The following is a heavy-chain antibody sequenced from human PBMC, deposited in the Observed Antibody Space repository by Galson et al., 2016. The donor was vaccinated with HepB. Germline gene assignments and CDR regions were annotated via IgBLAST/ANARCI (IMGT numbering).Heavy chain of an antibody. J-gene: IGHJ6*02. CDR2: INPVSGGT. Sequence: SVKVSCKASGYSFTGYYIHWVRQAPGQGLEWMGWINPVSGGTKSAQKFQGRVTMSRDTSISTAFMELIRLRFDDTAVYFCGRVGGYEDRGFNGVDVWGQGTTVIV. CDR1: GYSFTGYY. D-gene: IGHD2-2*01. V-gene: IGHV1-2*02. CDR3: GRVGGYEDRGFNGVDV.